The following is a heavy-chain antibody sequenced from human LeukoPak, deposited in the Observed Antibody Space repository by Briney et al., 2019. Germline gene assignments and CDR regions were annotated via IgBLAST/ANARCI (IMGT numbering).Heavy chain of an antibody. Sequence: SQTLSLTCEVSGGSINGGDYSWNWIRQPPGKGLEWMGNIYQSGSPYYNPSLKSRVTISVDRSKNQFSLKLSSVTAADTAVYYCARGFYFFDYWGQGTLVTVSS. CDR1: GGSINGGDYS. CDR3: ARGFYFFDY. J-gene: IGHJ4*02. D-gene: IGHD3-3*01. V-gene: IGHV4-30-2*01. CDR2: IYQSGSP.